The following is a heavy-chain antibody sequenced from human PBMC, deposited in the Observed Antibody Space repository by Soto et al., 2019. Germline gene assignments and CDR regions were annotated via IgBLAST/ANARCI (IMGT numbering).Heavy chain of an antibody. CDR1: GFTFSAYG. Sequence: EVQILESGGGLVQPGGSLRLSCAASGFTFSAYGLTWVRQAPGKGLEWVSLINGDGAGTYYADSVKGRFTISRDNSKNTLYLQMNSLRAEDTAVYYWAARNFEFWGQGTLVTVSS. CDR2: INGDGAGT. CDR3: AARNFEF. J-gene: IGHJ4*02. V-gene: IGHV3-23*01.